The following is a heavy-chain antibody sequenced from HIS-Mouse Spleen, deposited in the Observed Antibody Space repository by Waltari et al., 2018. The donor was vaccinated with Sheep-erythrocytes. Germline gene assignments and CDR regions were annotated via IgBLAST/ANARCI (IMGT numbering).Heavy chain of an antibody. CDR2: MSSSRSYI. D-gene: IGHD6-6*01. J-gene: IGHJ3*02. CDR3: ARDSTSDAFDI. Sequence: EVQLVESGGGLVKPGGSLRLSCAASGFTFSSYSMNWVRQAPGKGLECDASMSSSRSYIYYADSVKGRRTISRDNAKNSLYLQMNSLRAEDTAVYYCARDSTSDAFDIWGQGTMVTVSS. V-gene: IGHV3-21*01. CDR1: GFTFSSYS.